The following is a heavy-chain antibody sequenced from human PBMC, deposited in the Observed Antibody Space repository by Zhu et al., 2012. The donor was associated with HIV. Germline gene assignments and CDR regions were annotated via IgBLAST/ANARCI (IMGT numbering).Heavy chain of an antibody. Sequence: QVQLQQWGAGLLKPSETLSLTCAVYGGSFSGYYWSWIRQSPEKGLEWIEEIDHGGSTDYSPSLKSRVTISVDRSKNQFSLKLTSVSAADTAVYYCARHSRYDIVTGWGHFDFWGQGTLGHRLL. D-gene: IGHD3-9*01. V-gene: IGHV4-34*01. CDR2: IDHGGST. CDR1: GGSFSGYY. CDR3: ARHSRYDIVTGWGHFDF. J-gene: IGHJ4*02.